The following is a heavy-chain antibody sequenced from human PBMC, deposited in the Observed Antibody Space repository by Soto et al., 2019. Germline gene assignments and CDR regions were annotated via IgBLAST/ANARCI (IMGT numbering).Heavy chain of an antibody. D-gene: IGHD4-17*01. CDR3: ARDTTVTTHGYYYGMDV. CDR1: GFTFSSYA. CDR2: ISGSGGST. Sequence: GGSLRLSCSASGFTFSSYAMSWVRQAPGKGLEWVSAISGSGGSTYYADSVKGRFTISRDNSKNTLYLQMNSLRAEDTALYYCARDTTVTTHGYYYGMDVWGQGTTVTVSS. V-gene: IGHV3-23*01. J-gene: IGHJ6*02.